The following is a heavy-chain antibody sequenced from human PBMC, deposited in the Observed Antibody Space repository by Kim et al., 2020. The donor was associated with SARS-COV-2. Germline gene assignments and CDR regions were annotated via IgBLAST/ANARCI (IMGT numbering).Heavy chain of an antibody. CDR2: IRTKADNHAT. CDR3: SRQTYYYDTSGYEEDYVDY. CDR1: GFPFSGSA. J-gene: IGHJ4*02. D-gene: IGHD3-22*01. V-gene: IGHV3-73*01. Sequence: GGSLRLSCAASGFPFSGSAMHWVRQASGKGLEWVGHIRTKADNHATAYAASVKGRFTISRDDSKNTAFLQMNSLKTEDTAVYYCSRQTYYYDTSGYEEDYVDYWGQGALVTVSS.